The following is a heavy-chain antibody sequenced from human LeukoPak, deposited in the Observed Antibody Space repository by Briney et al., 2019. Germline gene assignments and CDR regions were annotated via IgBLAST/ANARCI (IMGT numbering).Heavy chain of an antibody. J-gene: IGHJ3*02. Sequence: GGSLRLSCAASRFTFSSYEMNCVRQAPGKGLEWVSYISSSGSTIYYADSVKGRFTISRDNAKNSLYLQMNSLRAEDTAVYYCARDSKQWLDDAFDIWGQGTMVTVSS. V-gene: IGHV3-48*03. CDR2: ISSSGSTI. CDR1: RFTFSSYE. CDR3: ARDSKQWLDDAFDI. D-gene: IGHD6-19*01.